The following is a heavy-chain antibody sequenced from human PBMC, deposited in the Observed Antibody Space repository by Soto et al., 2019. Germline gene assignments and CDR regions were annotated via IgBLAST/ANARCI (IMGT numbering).Heavy chain of an antibody. CDR1: GYSFTTYW. CDR2: IYPGDSDT. CDR3: ARPGTISPYGMDV. D-gene: IGHD3-9*01. J-gene: IGHJ6*02. V-gene: IGHV5-51*01. Sequence: HGESLKISCKGSGYSFTTYWIGWVRQMPGKGLEWMGIIYPGDSDTRYSPSFQGQVTISADKSISTAYLQWSSLKASDTAMYYCARPGTISPYGMDVWGQGTTVTVSS.